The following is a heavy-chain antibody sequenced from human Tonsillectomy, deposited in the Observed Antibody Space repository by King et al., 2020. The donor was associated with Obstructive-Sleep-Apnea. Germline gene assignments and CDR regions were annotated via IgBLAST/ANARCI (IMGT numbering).Heavy chain of an antibody. CDR2: IYPGDSVT. D-gene: IGHD3-10*01. CDR3: ARHLISGSSPRFNY. Sequence: VQLVQSGAEVKKPGESLKISCKGSGYSFASYWIGWGRQMPGKGLDWMWIIYPGDSVTRYSPYCQGQVTISADKSTSTAYLQWGRRKASDTAMYFCARHLISGSSPRFNYWGQGTLVTVSS. J-gene: IGHJ4*02. CDR1: GYSFASYW. V-gene: IGHV5-51*01.